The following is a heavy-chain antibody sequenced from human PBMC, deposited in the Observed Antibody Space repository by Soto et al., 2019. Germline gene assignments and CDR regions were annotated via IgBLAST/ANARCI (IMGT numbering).Heavy chain of an antibody. Sequence: SETLSLTCTVSGGSISSYYWSWIRQPPGKGLEWIGYIYYSGSTNYNPSLKSRVTISVDTSKNQFSLKLSSVTAADTAVYYCARALIYSSGYNYFDYWGQGTLVTVPQ. CDR1: GGSISSYY. CDR2: IYYSGST. V-gene: IGHV4-59*01. D-gene: IGHD3-22*01. CDR3: ARALIYSSGYNYFDY. J-gene: IGHJ4*02.